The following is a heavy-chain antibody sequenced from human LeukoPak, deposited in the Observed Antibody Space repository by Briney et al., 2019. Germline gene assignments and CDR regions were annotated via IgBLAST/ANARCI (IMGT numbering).Heavy chain of an antibody. CDR1: GGSFSGYY. Sequence: PSETLSLTCAVYGGSFSGYYWSWIRQPPGKGLEWIGYIYYSGSTNYNPSLKSRVTISVDTSKNQFSLKLSSVTAADTAVYYCARVAYYDFWSGWKIDAFDIWGQGTMVTVSS. D-gene: IGHD3-3*01. J-gene: IGHJ3*02. CDR2: IYYSGST. V-gene: IGHV4-59*01. CDR3: ARVAYYDFWSGWKIDAFDI.